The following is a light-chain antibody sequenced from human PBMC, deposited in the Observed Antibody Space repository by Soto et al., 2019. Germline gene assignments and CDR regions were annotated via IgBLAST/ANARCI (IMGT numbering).Light chain of an antibody. V-gene: IGKV1-5*01. CDR2: DAS. J-gene: IGKJ2*01. CDR1: QTITTW. Sequence: DIQMTQSPATLPASLGDRVTITCRASQTITTWMAWYQQKPGKAPKPLVYDASTLQSGVATRFSGSGSGTDFTLIISGLQPEDSATYYCQQYTNTNNPLMFGQGTKVDIK. CDR3: QQYTNTNNPLM.